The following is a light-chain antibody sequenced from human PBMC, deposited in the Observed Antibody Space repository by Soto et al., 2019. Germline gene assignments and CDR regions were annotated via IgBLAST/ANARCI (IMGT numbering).Light chain of an antibody. J-gene: IGKJ4*01. Sequence: DIQMTQSPSTLSASVGDRVTITCRASQSISSWLAWYQQKPGKAPILLIYKASSLESGVPSRFSGSGSGTDFTLTISSLQPDDFATYYCQKYESYPLTFGGASNVEIK. V-gene: IGKV1-5*03. CDR3: QKYESYPLT. CDR1: QSISSW. CDR2: KAS.